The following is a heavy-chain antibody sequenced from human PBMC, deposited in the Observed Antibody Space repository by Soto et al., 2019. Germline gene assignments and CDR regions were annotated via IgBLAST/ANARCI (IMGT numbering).Heavy chain of an antibody. J-gene: IGHJ6*02. CDR2: ISAYNGNT. CDR3: ARTNNYDFWASYGMDV. CDR1: GYSFTSYG. Sequence: ASVKGSCKASGYSFTSYGISWLRQAPGQGLEWMGWISAYNGNTNYAQKLQGRVTMTTDTSTSTAYMELRSLRSDDTAVYYCARTNNYDFWASYGMDVWGQGTTVTVSS. D-gene: IGHD3-3*01. V-gene: IGHV1-18*01.